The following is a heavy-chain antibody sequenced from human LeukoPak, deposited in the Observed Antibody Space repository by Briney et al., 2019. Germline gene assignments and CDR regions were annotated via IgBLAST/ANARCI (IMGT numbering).Heavy chain of an antibody. Sequence: ASVKVSCKASGYTFTDYYIHWVRQAPGQGLEWMGWINPNSGGTNYAQKFQGRVTMTRDTSIRTAYMELSRLRSDDTAVYYCARDHEPMGAYYYYMDVWGKGTTVTISS. V-gene: IGHV1-2*02. CDR3: ARDHEPMGAYYYYMDV. CDR1: GYTFTDYY. D-gene: IGHD3-10*01. J-gene: IGHJ6*03. CDR2: INPNSGGT.